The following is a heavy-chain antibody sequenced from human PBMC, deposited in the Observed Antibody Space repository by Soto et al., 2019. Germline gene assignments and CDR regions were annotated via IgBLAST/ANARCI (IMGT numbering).Heavy chain of an antibody. CDR1: RYAFISYA. D-gene: IGHD4-4*01. J-gene: IGHJ4*02. CDR3: ARSPSWETTVTPYYFDY. CDR2: MNPKSANT. Sequence: QVQLVQSGAEVKKPGASVKVSCKASRYAFISYAINWVRHATGQGLEWMAWMNPKSANTGYAQNFQGRVTMTRNTSISTAYLELSSLRSGDTAVYYCARSPSWETTVTPYYFDYWGQGTLVTVSS. V-gene: IGHV1-8*01.